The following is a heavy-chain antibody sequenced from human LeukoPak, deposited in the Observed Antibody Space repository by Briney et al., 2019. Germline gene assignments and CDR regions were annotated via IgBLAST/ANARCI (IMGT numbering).Heavy chain of an antibody. D-gene: IGHD1-26*01. J-gene: IGHJ6*02. CDR3: ARDIVGATFYYYYGMDV. Sequence: GGSLRLSCAASGFTFSSYGMHWVRQAPGKGLVWVSRINSDGSSTSYADSVKGRFTISRDNAKNTLYLQMNSLRAEDAAVYYCARDIVGATFYYYYGMDVWGQGTTVIVSS. CDR2: INSDGSST. CDR1: GFTFSSYG. V-gene: IGHV3-74*01.